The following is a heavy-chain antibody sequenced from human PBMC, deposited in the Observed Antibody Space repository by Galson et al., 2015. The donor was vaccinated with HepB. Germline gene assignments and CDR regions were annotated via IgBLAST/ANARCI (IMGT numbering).Heavy chain of an antibody. V-gene: IGHV4-61*01. CDR2: IYYSGST. J-gene: IGHJ4*02. CDR3: ARDRFRGYYYDSSGYFDY. Sequence: ETLSLTCTVSGGSVSSGSYYWSWIRQPPGKGLEWIGYIYYSGSTNYNPSLKSRVTISVDTSKNQFSLKLSSVTAADTAVYYCARDRFRGYYYDSSGYFDYWGQGTLVTVSS. CDR1: GGSVSSGSYY. D-gene: IGHD3-22*01.